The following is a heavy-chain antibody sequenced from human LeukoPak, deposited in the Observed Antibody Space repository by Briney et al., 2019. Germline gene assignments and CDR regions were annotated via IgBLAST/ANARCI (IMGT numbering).Heavy chain of an antibody. CDR3: ARENDFWSGPSLLTYYFDY. V-gene: IGHV3-21*01. D-gene: IGHD3-3*01. Sequence: PGGSLRLSCAASGFPFSSYSMNWVRQAPGKGLEWVSSISSSSSYIYYADSVKGRFTISRDNAKNSLYLQMNSLRAEDTAVYYCARENDFWSGPSLLTYYFDYWGQGTLVTVSS. CDR1: GFPFSSYS. J-gene: IGHJ4*02. CDR2: ISSSSSYI.